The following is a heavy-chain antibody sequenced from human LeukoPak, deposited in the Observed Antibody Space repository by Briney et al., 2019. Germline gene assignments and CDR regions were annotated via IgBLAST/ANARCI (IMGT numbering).Heavy chain of an antibody. D-gene: IGHD3-10*01. J-gene: IGHJ4*02. CDR3: AKALGPTMLRGVLHY. V-gene: IGHV3-30*02. Sequence: GGSLRLPCAASGFTFRNYGIHWVRQAPGEGLDWVTFIRADGSIKYYADSVKGRFTISRDNSKNTLYLQMNSLRAEDTAVYYCAKALGPTMLRGVLHYWGQGTLVTVSS. CDR1: GFTFRNYG. CDR2: IRADGSIK.